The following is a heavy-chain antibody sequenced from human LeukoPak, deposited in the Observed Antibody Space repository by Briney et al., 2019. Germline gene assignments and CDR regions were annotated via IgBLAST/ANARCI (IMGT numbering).Heavy chain of an antibody. J-gene: IGHJ3*02. V-gene: IGHV4-34*01. CDR3: ARVGPSAFDI. Sequence: SETLSLTCAVYGGSFSGCYWSWIRQPPGKGLEWIGEINHSGSTNYNPSLKSRVTTSVDTSKNQFSLKLSSVTAADTAVYYCARVGPSAFDIWGQGTMVTVSS. CDR1: GGSFSGCY. CDR2: INHSGST.